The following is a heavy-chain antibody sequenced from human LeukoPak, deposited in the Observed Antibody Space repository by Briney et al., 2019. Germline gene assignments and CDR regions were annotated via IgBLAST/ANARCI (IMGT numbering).Heavy chain of an antibody. Sequence: GASVKVSCKASGYTFTGYYLHWVRQAPGQGLEWVVWINPNNGGTNYVQTFQGRVTMTRDTSISTAYMELSRLRFDDTAVYYCARGGSRSSGAFDIWGQGTMVTVSS. CDR3: ARGGSRSSGAFDI. CDR2: INPNNGGT. CDR1: GYTFTGYY. V-gene: IGHV1-2*02. D-gene: IGHD6-13*01. J-gene: IGHJ3*02.